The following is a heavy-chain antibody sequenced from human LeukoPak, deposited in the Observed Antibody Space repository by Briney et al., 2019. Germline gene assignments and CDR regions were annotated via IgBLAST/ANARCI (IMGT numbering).Heavy chain of an antibody. D-gene: IGHD7-27*01. J-gene: IGHJ4*02. Sequence: GGSLRLSCAASGLTFSSYGMHWVRQAPGKGLEWVAVISYDGSNKYYADSVKGRFTISRDNSKNTLYLQMNSLRAEDTAVYYCAKDIGNWDFDYWGQGTLVTVSS. V-gene: IGHV3-30*18. CDR1: GLTFSSYG. CDR3: AKDIGNWDFDY. CDR2: ISYDGSNK.